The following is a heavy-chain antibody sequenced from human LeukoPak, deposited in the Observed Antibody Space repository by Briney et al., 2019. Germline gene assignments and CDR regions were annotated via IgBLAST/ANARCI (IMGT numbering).Heavy chain of an antibody. CDR3: ARDNSVRDEAWWFNP. J-gene: IGHJ5*02. CDR2: ISPSGGST. Sequence: ASVKVSCKAFGYTFTSNYMHWVRQAPGQGPEWMGVISPSGGSTTYAQKFQGRVTLTRNMSTSTDYLELSSLRSEDTAVYYCARDNSVRDEAWWFNPWGQGTLVTVFS. V-gene: IGHV1-46*01. CDR1: GYTFTSNY. D-gene: IGHD5-24*01.